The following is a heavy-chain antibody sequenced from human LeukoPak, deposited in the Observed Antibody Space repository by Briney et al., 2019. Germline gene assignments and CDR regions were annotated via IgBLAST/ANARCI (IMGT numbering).Heavy chain of an antibody. CDR3: VRESRPGGAMGLYHNLDY. Sequence: PGGSLRLSCAGSGFAFSDFWMTWVRQTPGKGLEWVANIKEDGTEKNLVDSVKGRFTISRDNTKNLLFLEMNNLRGDGTAIYYRVRESRPGGAMGLYHNLDYWGQGTLVAVSS. D-gene: IGHD1-1*01. J-gene: IGHJ4*02. CDR2: IKEDGTEK. V-gene: IGHV3-7*01. CDR1: GFAFSDFW.